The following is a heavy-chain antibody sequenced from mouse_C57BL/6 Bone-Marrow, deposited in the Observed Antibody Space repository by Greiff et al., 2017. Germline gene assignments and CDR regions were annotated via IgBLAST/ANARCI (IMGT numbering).Heavy chain of an antibody. CDR2: VYPRDGST. D-gene: IGHD2-3*01. Sequence: VQLQQSDAELVKPGASVKISCKVSGYTFTDHTIHWMRQRPEQGLEWIGYVYPRDGSTKYNEKFKGKATLTADKSSSTAYMQLNSLTSEDSAVYYCARRSLCDGYYGFFDYWGQGTTLTVSS. V-gene: IGHV1-78*01. CDR3: ARRSLCDGYYGFFDY. J-gene: IGHJ2*01. CDR1: GYTFTDHT.